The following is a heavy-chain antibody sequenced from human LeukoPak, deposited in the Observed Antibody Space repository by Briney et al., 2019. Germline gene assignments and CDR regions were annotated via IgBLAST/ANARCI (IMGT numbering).Heavy chain of an antibody. Sequence: SETLSLTCAVSGGSFGGYYWSWIRQPPGKGLEWIGEINHSGSINYNPSLKSRVTISVDTSKNQFSLKLSSVTAADTAVYYCARGGRIAAAGTGYFDYWGQGTLVTVSS. V-gene: IGHV4-34*01. CDR3: ARGGRIAAAGTGYFDY. D-gene: IGHD6-13*01. CDR1: GGSFGGYY. J-gene: IGHJ4*02. CDR2: INHSGSI.